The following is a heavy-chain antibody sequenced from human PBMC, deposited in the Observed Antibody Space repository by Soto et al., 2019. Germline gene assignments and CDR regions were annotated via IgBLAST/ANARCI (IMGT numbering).Heavy chain of an antibody. Sequence: GGSLRLSCAASGFTFSSYGMHWVRQAPGKGLEWVAVISYDGSNKYYADSVKGRFTTSRDNSKNTLYLQMNSLRAEDTAVYYCAKDSGDYGLYYYGMDVWGQGTTVTVSS. J-gene: IGHJ6*02. V-gene: IGHV3-30*18. CDR2: ISYDGSNK. CDR3: AKDSGDYGLYYYGMDV. D-gene: IGHD4-17*01. CDR1: GFTFSSYG.